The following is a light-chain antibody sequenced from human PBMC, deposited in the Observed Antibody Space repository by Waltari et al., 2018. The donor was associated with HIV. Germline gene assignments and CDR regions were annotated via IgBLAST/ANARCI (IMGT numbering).Light chain of an antibody. CDR3: QQYNSHSYA. CDR2: KTS. J-gene: IGKJ2*01. Sequence: DVQMTQSPSTLSAGVGEKVTITCRASQIINNWLAWYQQKPGKPPKLLIYKTSYLESGVPSRFSGSGSGADFTLIIDGLQPDDFATYYCQQYNSHSYAFGQGTKVDVK. V-gene: IGKV1-5*03. CDR1: QIINNW.